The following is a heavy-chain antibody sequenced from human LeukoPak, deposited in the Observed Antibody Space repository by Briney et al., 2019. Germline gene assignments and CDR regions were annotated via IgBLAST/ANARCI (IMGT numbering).Heavy chain of an antibody. V-gene: IGHV4-59*01. Sequence: PSETLSLTCTVSGDSISSYHWSWIRQPPGKGLEWIGYISYSGSASCNPSLKSRVTISVDTSKNQFSLKLSSVTAADTAVYYCAREDSSSWYGIWFDYWGQGTLVTVSS. CDR1: GDSISSYH. D-gene: IGHD6-13*01. CDR2: ISYSGSA. J-gene: IGHJ4*02. CDR3: AREDSSSWYGIWFDY.